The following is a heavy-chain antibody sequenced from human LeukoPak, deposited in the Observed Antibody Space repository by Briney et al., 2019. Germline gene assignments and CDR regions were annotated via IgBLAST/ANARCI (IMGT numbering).Heavy chain of an antibody. CDR1: GFSVSNKS. CDR3: ASDPSPWEIAVAGGGFDY. J-gene: IGHJ4*02. V-gene: IGHV3-53*01. D-gene: IGHD6-19*01. Sequence: GGSLRLSCAASGFSVSNKSMSWVRQAPGKGLEWVSIIYTSGSTNYADSVKGRSTISRDNSKNTLYLQMNSLRAEDTAVYYCASDPSPWEIAVAGGGFDYWGQGTLVTVSS. CDR2: IYTSGST.